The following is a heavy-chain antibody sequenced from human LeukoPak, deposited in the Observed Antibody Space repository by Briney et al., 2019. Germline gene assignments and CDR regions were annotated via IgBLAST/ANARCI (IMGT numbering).Heavy chain of an antibody. CDR3: ATGGTTGDPYYYYYMDV. CDR2: FDPEDGET. D-gene: IGHD4-17*01. CDR1: GYTLTELS. V-gene: IGHV1-24*01. J-gene: IGHJ6*03. Sequence: VASVKVFCKVSGYTLTELSMHWVRQAPGKGLEWMGGFDPEDGETIYAQKFQGRVTMTEDTSTDTAYMELSSLRSEDTAVYYCATGGTTGDPYYYYYMDVWGKGTTVTVSS.